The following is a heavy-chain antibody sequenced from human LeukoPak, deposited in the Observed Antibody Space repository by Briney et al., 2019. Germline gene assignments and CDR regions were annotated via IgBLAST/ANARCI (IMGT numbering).Heavy chain of an antibody. CDR2: IHYSGDT. J-gene: IGHJ4*02. Sequence: PSETLSLTCTVSGGSIRSYYWSWSRQPPGKGLEWIGFIHYSGDTYYNPSLKSRVTISVDTSKNQFSLKLSSVTAADTAVYYCARARPGNDGGNFDYWGQGTLVTVSS. CDR3: ARARPGNDGGNFDY. V-gene: IGHV4-59*01. CDR1: GGSIRSYY. D-gene: IGHD1-1*01.